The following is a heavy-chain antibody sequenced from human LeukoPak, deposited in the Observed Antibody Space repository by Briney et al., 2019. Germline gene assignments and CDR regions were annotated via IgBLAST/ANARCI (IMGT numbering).Heavy chain of an antibody. CDR1: GGAISSYH. CDR2: IYYTGST. J-gene: IGHJ6*02. D-gene: IGHD3-3*01. CDR3: TRSLGVAIHGGMDV. Sequence: SETLSLTCTVSGGAISSYHWSWIRQPPGKGLGWIGHIYYTGSTNYNPSLKSRVTISLDTSKNQFSLKLSSVTAADTAVYYCTRSLGVAIHGGMDVWGQGTTVTVSS. V-gene: IGHV4-59*01.